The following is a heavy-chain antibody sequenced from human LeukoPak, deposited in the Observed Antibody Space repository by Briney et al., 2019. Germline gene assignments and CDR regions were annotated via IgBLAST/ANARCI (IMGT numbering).Heavy chain of an antibody. Sequence: RRASVKVSCKASGGTFSSYAISWVRQAPGQGLERMGRIIPILGIANYAQKFQGRVTITADKSTSTAYMELSSLRSEDTAVYYCARVAVAGTAPFDYWGQGTLVTVSS. CDR2: IIPILGIA. D-gene: IGHD6-19*01. V-gene: IGHV1-69*04. J-gene: IGHJ4*02. CDR1: GGTFSSYA. CDR3: ARVAVAGTAPFDY.